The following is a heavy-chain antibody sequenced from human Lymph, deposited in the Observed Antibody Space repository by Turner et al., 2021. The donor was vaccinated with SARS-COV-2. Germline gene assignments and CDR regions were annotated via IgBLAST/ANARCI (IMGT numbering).Heavy chain of an antibody. D-gene: IGHD3-16*01. V-gene: IGHV1-69*10. J-gene: IGHJ6*02. CDR1: GGTFSSYA. Sequence: QVQLVQSGAEVKKPGSSVKVSCKASGGTFSSYAISWVRQAPGQGLEWMGGIIPILGIANYAQRFQGRVTITADKSTSTAYLEVRSQESEETAVYYWARIGGRGKGGGVFYYYYGMDVWGQGTTVTVSS. CDR3: ARIGGRGKGGGVFYYYYGMDV. CDR2: IIPILGIA.